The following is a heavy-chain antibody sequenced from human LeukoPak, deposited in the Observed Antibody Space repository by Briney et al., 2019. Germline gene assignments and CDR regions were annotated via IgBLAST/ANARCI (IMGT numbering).Heavy chain of an antibody. Sequence: SVKVSCKASGYTFTSYGISWVRQAPGQGLEWMGWISAYNGNTNYAQKLQGRVTMTTDTSTSTAYMELRSLRSDDTAVYYCARDISPYYDSSGYYYDYWGQGTLVTVSS. J-gene: IGHJ4*02. V-gene: IGHV1-18*01. CDR1: GYTFTSYG. CDR2: ISAYNGNT. CDR3: ARDISPYYDSSGYYYDY. D-gene: IGHD3-22*01.